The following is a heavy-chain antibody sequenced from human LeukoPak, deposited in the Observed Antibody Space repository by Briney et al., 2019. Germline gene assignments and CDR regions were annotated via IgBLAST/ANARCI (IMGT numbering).Heavy chain of an antibody. J-gene: IGHJ4*02. CDR3: ARKPAAAGSFDY. CDR2: IYYSEST. D-gene: IGHD6-13*01. CDR1: GGSISSYN. V-gene: IGHV4-59*01. Sequence: PSETLSLTCTVSGGSISSYNWSWIRQPPGKGLEWIGYIYYSESTNYSPSLKSRVTISVDTSKNQFYLNLSSVTAADTAVYYCARKPAAAGSFDYWGQGTLVTVSS.